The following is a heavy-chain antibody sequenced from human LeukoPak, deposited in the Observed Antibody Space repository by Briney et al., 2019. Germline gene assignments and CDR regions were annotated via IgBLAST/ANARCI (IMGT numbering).Heavy chain of an antibody. J-gene: IGHJ4*02. CDR1: RFTFSSYD. CDR3: AKGSNSERYLEFDY. D-gene: IGHD1-26*01. Sequence: PGGSLRLSCAASRFTFSSYDMGWVRQAPGKGLEWVSGISGSGALTSYADSVKGRFTISRDNSKKTLYLQMNSLRAEDTAIYYCAKGSNSERYLEFDYWGQGTLVTVSS. V-gene: IGHV3-23*01. CDR2: ISGSGALT.